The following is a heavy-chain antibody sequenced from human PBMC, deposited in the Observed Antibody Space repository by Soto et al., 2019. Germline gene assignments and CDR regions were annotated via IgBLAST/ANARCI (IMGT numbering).Heavy chain of an antibody. D-gene: IGHD4-4*01. CDR1: GFTFRNYA. J-gene: IGHJ4*02. Sequence: VQLVEFGGGLVQPGRSLRLSCAASGFTFRNYAMHWVRRAPGKGLEWVSGISWHSGTIGYADSVRGRFTISRDNAKNSLYLQMNSLNPEDTALYYCVKEKLYSNYEYYFDYWGQGTLVTVSS. CDR2: ISWHSGTI. CDR3: VKEKLYSNYEYYFDY. V-gene: IGHV3-9*01.